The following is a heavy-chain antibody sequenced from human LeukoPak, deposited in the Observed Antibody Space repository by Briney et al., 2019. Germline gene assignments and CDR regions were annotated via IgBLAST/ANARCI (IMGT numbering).Heavy chain of an antibody. V-gene: IGHV3-23*01. Sequence: GGSLRLSCAASGFTFSSYAMSWVRQAPGKGLEWVSAISGSGGSTYYADSVKGRFTISRDNSKNTLYLQMNSLRAEDTAVYYCAKSLSKITIFGVVPDYWGQGTLVTVSS. D-gene: IGHD3-3*01. CDR2: ISGSGGST. J-gene: IGHJ4*02. CDR1: GFTFSSYA. CDR3: AKSLSKITIFGVVPDY.